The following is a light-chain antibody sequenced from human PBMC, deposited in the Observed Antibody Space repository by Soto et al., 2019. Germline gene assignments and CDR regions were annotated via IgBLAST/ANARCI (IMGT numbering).Light chain of an antibody. J-gene: IGLJ1*01. CDR2: GVH. CDR1: SNDIGSYDY. Sequence: QSGLTQPIPVSGSPGQSITISCPGNSNDIGSYDYVCWYQQHPGKAPRLLIHGVHNRSPGISGRFSASKSGHTASLTISGLQAEDEADYYCTAYSANRIYLFGPGTKVTVL. V-gene: IGLV2-14*01. CDR3: TAYSANRIYL.